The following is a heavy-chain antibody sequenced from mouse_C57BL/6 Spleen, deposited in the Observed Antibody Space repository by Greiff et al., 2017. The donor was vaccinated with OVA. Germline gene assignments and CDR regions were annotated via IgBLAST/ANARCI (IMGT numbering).Heavy chain of an antibody. CDR1: GYTFTSYW. CDR2: IDPSDSYT. CDR3: ARGGGFPYYFDY. J-gene: IGHJ2*01. V-gene: IGHV1-69*01. Sequence: QVQLQQPGAELVMPGASVKLSCKASGYTFTSYWMHWVKQRPGQGLEWIGEIDPSDSYTNYNQKFKGKSTLTVDKSSSTAYMQLSSLTSEDSAVYYCARGGGFPYYFDYWGQGTTLTVSS.